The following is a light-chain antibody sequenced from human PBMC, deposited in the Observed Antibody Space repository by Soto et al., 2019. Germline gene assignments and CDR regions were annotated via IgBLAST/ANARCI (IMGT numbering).Light chain of an antibody. CDR2: EVS. J-gene: IGLJ3*02. Sequence: QSALTQPPSASGSPGQSVAISCTGTNSDIGNYNYVSWYQQHPGKAPKLMIYEVSNRPSGVSNRFSGSKSGNTASLTISGLQAEDEADYYCSSYTSSSTGVFGGGTQLTVL. CDR3: SSYTSSSTGV. CDR1: NSDIGNYNY. V-gene: IGLV2-14*01.